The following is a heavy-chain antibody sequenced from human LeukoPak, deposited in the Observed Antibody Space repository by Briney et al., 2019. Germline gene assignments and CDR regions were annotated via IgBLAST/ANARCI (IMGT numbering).Heavy chain of an antibody. J-gene: IGHJ4*02. CDR1: GFTFSSYA. V-gene: IGHV3-30-3*01. D-gene: IGHD2-2*01. CDR3: AALGYCSSTSCYLPQFDY. Sequence: PGGSLRLSCAASGFTFSSYAMHWVRQAPGKGLEWVAVISYDGSNKYYADSVKGRFTISRGNSKNTLYLQMNSLRAEDTAVYYCAALGYCSSTSCYLPQFDYWGQGTLVTVSS. CDR2: ISYDGSNK.